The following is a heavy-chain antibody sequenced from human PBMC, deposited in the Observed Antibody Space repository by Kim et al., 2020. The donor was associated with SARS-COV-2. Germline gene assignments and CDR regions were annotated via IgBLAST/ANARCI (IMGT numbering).Heavy chain of an antibody. CDR3: AKLGVGDGYKLDY. D-gene: IGHD1-26*01. J-gene: IGHJ4*02. Sequence: ADSVKGRFTISRDKSKNTLELQMNSLRAEDTAVYYCAKLGVGDGYKLDYWGQGTLVTVSS. V-gene: IGHV3-30*02.